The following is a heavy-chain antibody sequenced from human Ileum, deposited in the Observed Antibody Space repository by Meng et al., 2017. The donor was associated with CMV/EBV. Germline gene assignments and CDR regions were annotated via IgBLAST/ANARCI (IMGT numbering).Heavy chain of an antibody. J-gene: IGHJ4*02. D-gene: IGHD6-19*01. CDR2: INANSGAT. CDR1: GFTFHDYY. Sequence: CKATGFTFHDYYLYWIHQAPGQGLEYMGWINANSGATGCAQKFQGRVSMTRDTSISTIYMELGGLRPDDTAVYYCARDGVSSVTDLDYWGQGTLVTVSS. V-gene: IGHV1-2*02. CDR3: ARDGVSSVTDLDY.